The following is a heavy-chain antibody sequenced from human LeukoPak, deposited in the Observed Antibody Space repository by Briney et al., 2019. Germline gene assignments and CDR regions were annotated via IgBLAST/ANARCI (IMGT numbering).Heavy chain of an antibody. D-gene: IGHD4-11*01. CDR3: ARSYSNHYYYMDV. CDR2: IYYSGST. Sequence: SETLSLTCTGSGGSISSYYWSWIRRPPGKGLEWIGYIYYSGSTNYNPSLKSRVTISLDTSKNQFSMKLNSVTAADTAMYYCARSYSNHYYYMDVWGKGTTVTVSS. V-gene: IGHV4-59*08. CDR1: GGSISSYY. J-gene: IGHJ6*03.